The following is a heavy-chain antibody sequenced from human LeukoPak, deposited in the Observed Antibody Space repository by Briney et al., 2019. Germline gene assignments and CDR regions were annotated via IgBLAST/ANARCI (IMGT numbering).Heavy chain of an antibody. CDR2: IYYSGST. CDR1: GGSISSSSYY. CDR3: ARAIGGSQYYYYYYYMDV. D-gene: IGHD2-15*01. J-gene: IGHJ6*03. Sequence: SETLSLTCTVSGGSISSSSYYWGWIRQPPGKGLEWIGSIYYSGSTYCNPSLKSRVTISVDTSKNQFSLKLSSVTAADTAVYYCARAIGGSQYYYYYYYMDVWGKGTTVTISS. V-gene: IGHV4-39*07.